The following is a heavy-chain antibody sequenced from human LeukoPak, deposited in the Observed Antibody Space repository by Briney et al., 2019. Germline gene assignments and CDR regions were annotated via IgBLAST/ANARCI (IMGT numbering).Heavy chain of an antibody. CDR3: ARERPNYYDSSGYYSKNYYYYMDV. CDR2: IYYSGST. J-gene: IGHJ6*03. CDR1: GGSISSYY. V-gene: IGHV4-59*01. D-gene: IGHD3-22*01. Sequence: SETLSLTCTVAGGSISSYYWSWIRQHPGKGLEWIGYIYYSGSTNYNPSLKSRVTTSVDTSKNQFSLKLSSVTAADTAVYYCARERPNYYDSSGYYSKNYYYYMDVWGKGTTVTVSS.